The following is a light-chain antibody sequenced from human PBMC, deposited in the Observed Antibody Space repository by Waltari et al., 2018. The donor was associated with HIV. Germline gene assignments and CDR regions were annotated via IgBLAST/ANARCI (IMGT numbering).Light chain of an antibody. V-gene: IGLV2-8*01. Sequence: QSALTQPPSASGSPGQSVTISCTGTSSDVGGYNYVSWYQQYPGKPPKLIIDEVNKRPSGVPDRFSGSKSGNTASLTVSGLQGDDEADYYCSSYAGSKNLVLGGGTKLTVL. J-gene: IGLJ3*02. CDR2: EVN. CDR1: SSDVGGYNY. CDR3: SSYAGSKNLV.